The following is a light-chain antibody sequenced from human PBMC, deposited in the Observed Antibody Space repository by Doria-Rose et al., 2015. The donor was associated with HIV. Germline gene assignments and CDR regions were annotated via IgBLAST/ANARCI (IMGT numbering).Light chain of an antibody. Sequence: QSVLTQPPSVSGAPGQRVAISCTGSSSNIGAGVDVNCYQQIPGTAPKLRIHGNNNRPSGVPERFACSKYGTSASLAISELRAEDEADYYCQSYDSRLSVYVFGTGAKVTVL. CDR3: QSYDSRLSVYV. CDR1: SSNIGAGVD. V-gene: IGLV1-40*01. J-gene: IGLJ1*01. CDR2: GNN.